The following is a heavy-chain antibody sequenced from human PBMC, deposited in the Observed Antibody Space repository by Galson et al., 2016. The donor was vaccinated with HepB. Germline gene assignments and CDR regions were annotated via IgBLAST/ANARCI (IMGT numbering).Heavy chain of an antibody. Sequence: SETLSLTCIVSGGSISSDYSWGCIRQPPGRGLEWIGGIYSGEDTYYNPSLKSRVTISVDTSKDQFSLRLDSVPAADTGVYYCATGIVVAGKYYYHYMDVWGKGTTFTVSS. CDR2: IYSGEDT. CDR3: ATGIVVAGKYYYHYMDV. CDR1: GGSISSDYS. D-gene: IGHD3-16*02. J-gene: IGHJ6*03. V-gene: IGHV4-39*01.